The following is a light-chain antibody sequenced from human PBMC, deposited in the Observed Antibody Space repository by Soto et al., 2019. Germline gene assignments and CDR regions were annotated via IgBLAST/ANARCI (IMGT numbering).Light chain of an antibody. Sequence: DIQMTQSPSTLSASVGDRVTLTCRASQSISSWLAWYQQKPGKAPKLLIYDASTLEAGVPSRFSGSGSGTEFTLTISKLQPDDSAAFYCQHYRSYPWTFGQGTKVEIK. CDR3: QHYRSYPWT. V-gene: IGKV1-5*01. J-gene: IGKJ1*01. CDR1: QSISSW. CDR2: DAS.